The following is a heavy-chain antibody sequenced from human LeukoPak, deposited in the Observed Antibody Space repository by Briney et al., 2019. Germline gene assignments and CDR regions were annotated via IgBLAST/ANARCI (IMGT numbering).Heavy chain of an antibody. CDR1: GGSISGYY. CDR2: IYYSGSSGST. V-gene: IGHV4-59*01. Sequence: PSETLSLTCIVSGGSISGYYWSWIRQPPGKGLEWIGYIYYSGSSGSTDYNPSLKSRVTISVDMSKNQFSLKLSSVTAADTALYYSARHQAGGSFDYWGQGTLVAVSS. J-gene: IGHJ4*02. D-gene: IGHD1-26*01. CDR3: ARHQAGGSFDY.